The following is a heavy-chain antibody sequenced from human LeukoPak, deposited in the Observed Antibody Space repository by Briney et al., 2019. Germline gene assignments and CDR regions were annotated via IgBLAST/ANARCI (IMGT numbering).Heavy chain of an antibody. Sequence: GGSLRLSCAVSGFTASGNYMSWVRQASGKGLEWVSLIYSGGTTYYADSVKGRFTISRDNSKNTLYLQMNSLRAEDTAVYYCARRAGGYSHPYDYWGQGILVTVSS. D-gene: IGHD4-23*01. CDR1: GFTASGNY. J-gene: IGHJ4*02. CDR3: ARRAGGYSHPYDY. V-gene: IGHV3-53*01. CDR2: IYSGGTT.